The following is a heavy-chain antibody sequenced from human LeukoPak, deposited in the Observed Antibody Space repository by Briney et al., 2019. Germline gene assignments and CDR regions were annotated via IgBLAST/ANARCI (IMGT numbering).Heavy chain of an antibody. CDR1: GFTFSSYA. CDR2: ISYDGSNK. Sequence: GGSLRLSCAASGFTFSSYAMHWVRQAPGKGLEWVAVISYDGSNKYYADSVKGRFTISRDNSKNTLYLQMNSLRAEDTAVYYCVAVLMVYAIQGYFQHWGQGTLVTVSS. V-gene: IGHV3-30-3*01. D-gene: IGHD2-8*01. J-gene: IGHJ1*01. CDR3: VAVLMVYAIQGYFQH.